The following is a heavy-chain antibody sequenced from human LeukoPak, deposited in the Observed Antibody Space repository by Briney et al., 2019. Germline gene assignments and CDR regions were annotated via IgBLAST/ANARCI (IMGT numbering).Heavy chain of an antibody. CDR2: ISWNSGSI. J-gene: IGHJ4*02. V-gene: IGHV3-9*01. CDR1: GFTFDDYA. Sequence: GRSLRLSCAASGFTFDDYAMHWVRQAPGKGLEWVSGISWNSGSIGYADSVKGRFTISRDNAKNSLYLQMNSLRAEDTALYCCAKGIYDFWSGYHYWGQGTLVTVSS. D-gene: IGHD3-3*01. CDR3: AKGIYDFWSGYHY.